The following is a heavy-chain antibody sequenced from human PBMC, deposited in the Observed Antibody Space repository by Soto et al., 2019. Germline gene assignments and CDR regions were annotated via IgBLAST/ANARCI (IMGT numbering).Heavy chain of an antibody. V-gene: IGHV3-23*01. CDR1: GFTFSSYA. Sequence: GGSLRLSCAASGFTFSSYAMSWVRQAPGKGLEWVSAISGSGGSTYYADSVKGRFTISRDNSKNTLYLQMNSLRAEDTAVYYCAKVEYSSSSTVYYYYYGMDVWGQGTTVTAP. J-gene: IGHJ6*02. CDR3: AKVEYSSSSTVYYYYYGMDV. CDR2: ISGSGGST. D-gene: IGHD6-6*01.